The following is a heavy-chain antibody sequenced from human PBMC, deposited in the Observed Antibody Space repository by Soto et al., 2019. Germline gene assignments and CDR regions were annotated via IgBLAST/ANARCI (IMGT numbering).Heavy chain of an antibody. CDR2: IIPRSAKS. J-gene: IGHJ6*02. CDR1: GDTFSTYS. D-gene: IGHD2-2*01. CDR3: AREGLVLVPTTVNSDYYYYAMDV. Sequence: QVQLVQSGAEVKKPGSSVKVSCKASGDTFSTYSITWMRQVPGQGLEWMGGIIPRSAKSNYAQKFQGRVTITADESPSPAYMELISLRSEDTAVYYCAREGLVLVPTTVNSDYYYYAMDVWGQGTTVTVSS. V-gene: IGHV1-69*12.